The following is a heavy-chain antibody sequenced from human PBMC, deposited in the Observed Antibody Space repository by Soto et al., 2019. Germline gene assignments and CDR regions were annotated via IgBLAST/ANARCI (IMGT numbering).Heavy chain of an antibody. D-gene: IGHD3-9*01. V-gene: IGHV3-15*01. CDR1: GFTFSNAW. CDR2: IKSKTDGGTT. Sequence: PGGSLRLSCAASGFTFSNAWMSWVRQAPGKGLEWVGRIKSKTDGGTTDYAAPVKGRFTISRSDSKNTLYLQMNSLKTEDTAVNYCTTDGMLRYYDILTGYYLAHAFDIWGQGTMVTVSS. J-gene: IGHJ3*02. CDR3: TTDGMLRYYDILTGYYLAHAFDI.